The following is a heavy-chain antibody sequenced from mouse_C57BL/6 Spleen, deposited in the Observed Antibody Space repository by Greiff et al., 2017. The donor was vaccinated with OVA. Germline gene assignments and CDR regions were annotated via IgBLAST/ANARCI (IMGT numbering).Heavy chain of an antibody. CDR3: ARGGPYYFDY. CDR1: GFTIKNTS. Sequence: VQLQQSVAELVRPGGSVKLSCTASGFTIKNTSMPWVQQRPEQGLEWIGRIDPANGNTKYAPKFQGQATIAADTSSNTAYLQLSSLTSEDTAIYYCARGGPYYFDYWGKGTTLTVSS. V-gene: IGHV14-3*01. CDR2: IDPANGNT. J-gene: IGHJ2*01.